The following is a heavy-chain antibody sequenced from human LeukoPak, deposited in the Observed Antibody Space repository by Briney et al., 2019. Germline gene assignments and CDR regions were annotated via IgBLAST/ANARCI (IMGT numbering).Heavy chain of an antibody. CDR2: LYYTGST. D-gene: IGHD2-21*02. V-gene: IGHV4-39*07. J-gene: IGHJ4*02. CDR1: GGSISSSNFY. CDR3: ARERFTVVVTATQGYFDF. Sequence: SETLSLTCTVSGGSISSSNFYWGWIRQPPEKGLEWIGSLYYTGSTYYNPSLKSRVTISVDTSKNQSSLKLSSVTAADTAIYYCARERFTVVVTATQGYFDFWGQGTLVTVSS.